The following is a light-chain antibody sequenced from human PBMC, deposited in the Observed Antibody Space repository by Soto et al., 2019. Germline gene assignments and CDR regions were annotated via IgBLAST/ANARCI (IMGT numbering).Light chain of an antibody. CDR2: KAS. V-gene: IGKV1-5*03. Sequence: DIQMIQSPSTLSASVGDRVTITCRASQSISSWLAWYQQKPGKAPKLLIYKASSLESGVPSRFSGSGSGTEFTLTISSLQPDDFATYYCQQYNSYSQAYTFGQGTKVDIK. CDR1: QSISSW. CDR3: QQYNSYSQAYT. J-gene: IGKJ2*01.